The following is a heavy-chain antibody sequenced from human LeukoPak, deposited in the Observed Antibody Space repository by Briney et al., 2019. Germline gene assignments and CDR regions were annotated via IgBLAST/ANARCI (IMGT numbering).Heavy chain of an antibody. CDR3: ARGYSSRKIDY. Sequence: SSETPSLTCTVSGGSISSYYWSWIRQPPGKGLEWIGYIYYSGSTNYNPSLKSRVTISVDTSKNQFSLKLSSVTAADTAVYYCARGYSSRKIDYWGQGNLVTVSS. V-gene: IGHV4-59*08. CDR2: IYYSGST. CDR1: GGSISSYY. J-gene: IGHJ4*02. D-gene: IGHD6-13*01.